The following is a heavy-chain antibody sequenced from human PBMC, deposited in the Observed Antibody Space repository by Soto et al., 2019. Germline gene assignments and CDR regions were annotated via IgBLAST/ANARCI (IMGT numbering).Heavy chain of an antibody. CDR3: ARGGSTGWFYFDF. J-gene: IGHJ4*02. D-gene: IGHD2-8*02. V-gene: IGHV3-23*01. CDR1: GFTFKSYA. Sequence: GSLRLSCAASGFTFKSYAMNWVRQAPGKGLEWVASSPGSGGSSYYADSVKGRFTISRDNSKNTLYLDLNSLKAEDTAMYYCARGGSTGWFYFDFWGQGTQVTV. CDR2: SPGSGGSS.